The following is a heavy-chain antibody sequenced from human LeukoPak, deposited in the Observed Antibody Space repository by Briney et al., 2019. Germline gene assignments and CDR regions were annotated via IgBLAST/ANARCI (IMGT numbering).Heavy chain of an antibody. D-gene: IGHD1-20*01. CDR1: GFTFTSYW. CDR3: ARYNWNEPPAYFDY. V-gene: IGHV3-74*01. J-gene: IGHJ4*02. Sequence: GGSLRLSCAASGFTFTSYWMHWVRQAPGKGLVWVSRINSDGSRTSYADSVKGRFTISRDNAKNTLYLQMNSLRAEDTAVYYCARYNWNEPPAYFDYWGQGTLVTVSS. CDR2: INSDGSRT.